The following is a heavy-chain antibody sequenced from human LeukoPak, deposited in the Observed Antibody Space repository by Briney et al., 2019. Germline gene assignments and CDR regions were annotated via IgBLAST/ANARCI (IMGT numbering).Heavy chain of an antibody. CDR3: ARYDCSSTSCRYYFDY. CDR1: RFTFSDYY. Sequence: GGSLRLSCAASRFTFSDYYMSWIRQAPGKGLEWVSSISSSSSYIYYADSVKGRFTISRDNAKNSLYLQMNSLRAEDTAVYYCARYDCSSTSCRYYFDYWGQGTLVTVSS. D-gene: IGHD2-2*01. V-gene: IGHV3-11*06. J-gene: IGHJ4*02. CDR2: ISSSSSYI.